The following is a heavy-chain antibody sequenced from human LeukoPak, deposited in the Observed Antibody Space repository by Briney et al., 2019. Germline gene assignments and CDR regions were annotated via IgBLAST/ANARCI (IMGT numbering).Heavy chain of an antibody. D-gene: IGHD3-10*01. CDR3: ARPFYYGSGSPDI. CDR1: GFTFSSYA. V-gene: IGHV3-23*01. Sequence: GGSLRLSCLASGFTFSSYAMSWVRQAPGKGLEWVSAISGSGGNTYYTDSVRGRLTISRDNSKNTLHLQMNSLRVEDTAVYYCARPFYYGSGSPDIWGQGTMVTVSS. J-gene: IGHJ3*02. CDR2: ISGSGGNT.